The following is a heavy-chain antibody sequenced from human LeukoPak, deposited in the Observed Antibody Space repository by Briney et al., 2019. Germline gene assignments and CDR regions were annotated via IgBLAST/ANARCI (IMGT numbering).Heavy chain of an antibody. Sequence: GGTLRLSCVASGFTFSTYGMSWVRQAPGKGLEWVSGINWNGGSTGYADSVKGRFTISRDNAKNSLYLQMNSLRAEDTALYYCARDLGYCSGGSCYSADYWGQGTLVTVSS. CDR1: GFTFSTYG. J-gene: IGHJ4*02. CDR3: ARDLGYCSGGSCYSADY. CDR2: INWNGGST. D-gene: IGHD2-15*01. V-gene: IGHV3-20*04.